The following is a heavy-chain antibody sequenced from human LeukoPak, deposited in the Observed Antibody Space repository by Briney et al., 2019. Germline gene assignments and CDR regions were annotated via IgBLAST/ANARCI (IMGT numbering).Heavy chain of an antibody. Sequence: TSETLSLTCAVYGGSFSGYYWSWIRQPPGKGLEWIGEINHSGSTNYNPSLKSRVTISVDTPKNQFSLKLSSVIAADTAVYYCARGARYYDILTGYYPTPYFDYWGQGTLVTVSS. CDR3: ARGARYYDILTGYYPTPYFDY. CDR2: INHSGST. CDR1: GGSFSGYY. D-gene: IGHD3-9*01. J-gene: IGHJ4*02. V-gene: IGHV4-34*01.